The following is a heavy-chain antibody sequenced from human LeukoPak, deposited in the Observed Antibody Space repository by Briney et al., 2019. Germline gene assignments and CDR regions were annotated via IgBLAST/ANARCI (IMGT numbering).Heavy chain of an antibody. CDR3: ARGYVGATEYWFDP. Sequence: ASVKVSCKASGDTFTSYDINWVRQATGQGLEWMGWMNPNSGNTGYAQKFQGRVTLTRNTPISTAYMEVSSLRSEDTAVYYCARGYVGATEYWFDPWGQGTLVTVSS. V-gene: IGHV1-8*01. D-gene: IGHD1-26*01. CDR2: MNPNSGNT. J-gene: IGHJ5*02. CDR1: GDTFTSYD.